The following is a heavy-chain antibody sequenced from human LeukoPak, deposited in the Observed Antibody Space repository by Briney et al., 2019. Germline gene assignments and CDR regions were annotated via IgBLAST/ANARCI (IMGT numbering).Heavy chain of an antibody. Sequence: ASVKVSCKASGYTFTGYYMHWVRQAPGQGLEWVGWFNPDNGGTNYAQKFQGRVTMTRDTSSSTAYIELSSLRSDDTAVYYCARQHNTGWGLFDYWGQGTLVTVSS. CDR1: GYTFTGYY. J-gene: IGHJ4*02. V-gene: IGHV1-2*02. D-gene: IGHD6-19*01. CDR2: FNPDNGGT. CDR3: ARQHNTGWGLFDY.